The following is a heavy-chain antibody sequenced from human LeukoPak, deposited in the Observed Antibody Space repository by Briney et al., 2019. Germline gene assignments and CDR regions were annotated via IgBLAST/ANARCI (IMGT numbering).Heavy chain of an antibody. Sequence: SETLSLTCSVSGASINNYYWTWIRQPPGKGLEWIGYVYHTGASGYHPSLKSRVAMSLDTSKNQVSLNPRSVTAADTAVYFCTRVVNGGHFDYWGQGTLVTVSS. J-gene: IGHJ4*02. CDR3: TRVVNGGHFDY. D-gene: IGHD2-8*01. CDR2: VYHTGAS. CDR1: GASINNYY. V-gene: IGHV4-59*01.